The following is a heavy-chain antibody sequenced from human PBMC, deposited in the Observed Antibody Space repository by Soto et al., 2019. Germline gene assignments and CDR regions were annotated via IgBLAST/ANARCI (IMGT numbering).Heavy chain of an antibody. J-gene: IGHJ6*02. V-gene: IGHV3-53*01. CDR2: IYSGGST. Sequence: GSLRLSCAASGFTVSSNYMRWVRQAPGKGLEWVSVIYSGGSTYYADSVKGRFTISRDNSKNTLYLQMNSLRAEDTAVYYCARGGGSSSSWYSMPLDYYYYSGMDVWGQGTTVTVSS. CDR3: ARGGGSSSSWYSMPLDYYYYSGMDV. D-gene: IGHD6-6*01. CDR1: GFTVSSNY.